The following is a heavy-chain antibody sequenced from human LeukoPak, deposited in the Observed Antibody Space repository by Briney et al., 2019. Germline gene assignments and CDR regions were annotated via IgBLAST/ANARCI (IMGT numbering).Heavy chain of an antibody. Sequence: PSETLSLTCTVSGGSISSYYWSWIRQPPGKGLEWIGYIYSSGSTNYNPSLKSRVTISVDTSKNQFSLKLSSVTAADTALYYCARATYGSVFFDYWGQGTLVTDSS. D-gene: IGHD4-17*01. CDR2: IYSSGST. CDR3: ARATYGSVFFDY. V-gene: IGHV4-59*01. J-gene: IGHJ4*02. CDR1: GGSISSYY.